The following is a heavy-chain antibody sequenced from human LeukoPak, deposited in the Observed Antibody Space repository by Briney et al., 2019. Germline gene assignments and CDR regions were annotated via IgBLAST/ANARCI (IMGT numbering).Heavy chain of an antibody. D-gene: IGHD6-13*01. J-gene: IGHJ3*02. CDR2: ISSSISLM. CDR3: ARGVYSSSWNGDALDI. CDR1: GFTFSSYA. V-gene: IGHV3-48*01. Sequence: GGSLRLSCAASGFTFSSYAMGWVRQAPGKGLEWVSYISSSISLMYYADSVRGRFTISRDNAKNSLYLQMYSLRAEDTAVYYCARGVYSSSWNGDALDIWGQGTMVSVSS.